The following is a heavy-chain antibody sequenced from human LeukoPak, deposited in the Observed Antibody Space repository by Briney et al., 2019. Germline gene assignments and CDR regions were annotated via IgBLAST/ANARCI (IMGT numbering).Heavy chain of an antibody. V-gene: IGHV3-9*01. J-gene: IGHJ4*02. CDR3: AKGPMVRGVPYYFDY. CDR1: GFTFDDYA. CDR2: ISWNSGSI. Sequence: GGSLRLPCAASGFTFDDYAMHWVRQAPGKGLEWVSGISWNSGSIGYADSVKGRFTISRDNAKNSLYLQMNGLRAEDTALYYCAKGPMVRGVPYYFDYWGQGTLVTVSS. D-gene: IGHD3-10*01.